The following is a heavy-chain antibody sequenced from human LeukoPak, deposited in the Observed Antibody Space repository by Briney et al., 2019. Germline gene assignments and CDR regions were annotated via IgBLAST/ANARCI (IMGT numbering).Heavy chain of an antibody. CDR3: TRVNLRGSNYNWFDP. D-gene: IGHD6-13*01. CDR2: IIPVIDSA. Sequence: SVKVSCKTSGGTFNSHIFGWVRQAPGQGLEWMGRIIPVIDSALYAQKFQGRVTTGADKSTTTAYMELRSLTYEDTALYYCTRVNLRGSNYNWFDPWGQGTQVTVAS. J-gene: IGHJ5*02. V-gene: IGHV1-69*08. CDR1: GGTFNSHI.